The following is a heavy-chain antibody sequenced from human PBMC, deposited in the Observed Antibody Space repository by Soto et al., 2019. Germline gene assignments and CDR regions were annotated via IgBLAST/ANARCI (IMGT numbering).Heavy chain of an antibody. CDR2: IIRIFGTA. Sequence: QVQLVQSGAEVKKPGSSVKVSCKAPGGTFSSYAISWVRQAPGQGLEWMGGIIRIFGTASYAQKFQGRVTITADESTSTGYMELSSLRSEATAVYYCARSQGGSSSLDIYYYYYYGMDVWGQGTTVTVSS. CDR1: GGTFSSYA. CDR3: ARSQGGSSSLDIYYYYYYGMDV. V-gene: IGHV1-69*01. J-gene: IGHJ6*02. D-gene: IGHD2-15*01.